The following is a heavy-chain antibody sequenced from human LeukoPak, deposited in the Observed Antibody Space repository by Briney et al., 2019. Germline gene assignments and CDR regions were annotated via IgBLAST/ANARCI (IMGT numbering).Heavy chain of an antibody. V-gene: IGHV3-11*04. J-gene: IGHJ4*02. D-gene: IGHD5-18*01. Sequence: PGGSLRLSCVVSGFTFSDYYMSWVRQAPGKGLEWVSYISGSGATTSYAGSVKGRFAISRDNSKNSVYLQMNSLRAEDTAIYYCASRYSPFEFWGQGTLVTVSS. CDR3: ASRYSPFEF. CDR1: GFTFSDYY. CDR2: ISGSGATT.